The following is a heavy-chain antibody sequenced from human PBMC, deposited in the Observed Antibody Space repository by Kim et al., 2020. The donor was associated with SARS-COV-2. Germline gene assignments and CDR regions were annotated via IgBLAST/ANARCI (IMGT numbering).Heavy chain of an antibody. V-gene: IGHV4-59*01. CDR3: ARDQNYYGSGNYYSDAFDF. J-gene: IGHJ3*01. CDR1: GGSISSYY. Sequence: SETLSLTCTVSGGSISSYYWSWIRQPPGKGLEWIGYIYYSGSTNYNPSLKSRVTISVDTSKNQFSLKLSSVTAADTAVYYCARDQNYYGSGNYYSDAFDFWGQGTMVTVSS. CDR2: IYYSGST. D-gene: IGHD3-10*01.